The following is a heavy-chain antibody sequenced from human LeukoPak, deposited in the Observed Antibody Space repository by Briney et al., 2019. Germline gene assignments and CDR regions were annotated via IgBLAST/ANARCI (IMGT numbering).Heavy chain of an antibody. Sequence: SVKVSCKASGGTFSSYAISWVRQAPGQGLEWMGGIIPIFGTANYAQKFQGRVTITADESTSTAYMELSSLRSEDTAVYYCASQYYDFWSGSHPDYYYYMDVWGKGTTVTVSS. CDR3: ASQYYDFWSGSHPDYYYYMDV. J-gene: IGHJ6*03. CDR2: IIPIFGTA. CDR1: GGTFSSYA. V-gene: IGHV1-69*13. D-gene: IGHD3-3*01.